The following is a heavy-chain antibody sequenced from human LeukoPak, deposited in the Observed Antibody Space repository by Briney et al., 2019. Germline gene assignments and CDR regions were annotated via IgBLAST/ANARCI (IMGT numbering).Heavy chain of an antibody. D-gene: IGHD3-22*01. Sequence: ASVKVSCKASGYTFTSYYMHWVRQAPGQGLEWMGIINPSGGSTSYAQKFQGRVTMTRDTSTSTVYMELSSLRSEDTAVYYCAREACSSGYPHVFWFDPWGQGTLVTVSS. CDR3: AREACSSGYPHVFWFDP. CDR2: INPSGGST. V-gene: IGHV1-46*01. J-gene: IGHJ5*02. CDR1: GYTFTSYY.